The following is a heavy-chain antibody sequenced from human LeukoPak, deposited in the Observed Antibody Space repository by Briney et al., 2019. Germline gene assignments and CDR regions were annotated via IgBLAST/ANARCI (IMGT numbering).Heavy chain of an antibody. CDR1: GGTISSSSYY. CDR3: ARRSRGAAIFHYFDY. Sequence: PSETLSLTCTVSGGTISSSSYYWGWIRQPPGKGLEWIGSIYYSGSTYYNPSLKSRVTISVDTSKNQFSLKLSSVTAADTAVYYRARRSRGAAIFHYFDYWGQGTLVTVSS. V-gene: IGHV4-39*01. D-gene: IGHD3-3*01. J-gene: IGHJ4*02. CDR2: IYYSGST.